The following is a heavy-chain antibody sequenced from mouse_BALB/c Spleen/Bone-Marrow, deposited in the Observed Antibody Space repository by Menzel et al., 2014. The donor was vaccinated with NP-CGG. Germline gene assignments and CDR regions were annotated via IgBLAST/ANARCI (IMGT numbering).Heavy chain of an antibody. CDR3: ANYDGGFAY. V-gene: IGHV1-31*01. J-gene: IGHJ3*01. CDR2: INPYNGAT. D-gene: IGHD2-4*01. Sequence: VQLQQSGPELVKPGASVKISCKASGYSFTGCYMHWVKQSHVKSLEWIGRINPYNGATSYNQNFKDKASLTVDKSSSTAYMELHSLTSEDSAVYYCANYDGGFAYWGQGTLVTVSA. CDR1: GYSFTGCY.